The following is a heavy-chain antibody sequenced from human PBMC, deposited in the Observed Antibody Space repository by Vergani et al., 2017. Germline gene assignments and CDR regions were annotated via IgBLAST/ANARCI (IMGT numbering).Heavy chain of an antibody. CDR1: GFSFGDYA. J-gene: IGHJ1*01. V-gene: IGHV3-49*04. D-gene: IGHD6-13*01. Sequence: EVQLVESGGGLVPPGRSLRLSCAASGFSFGDYAMTWVRQAPGKGLEWVAFIRNKAYGGTTEYAASVKGRFTISRDDSKRLAYLQMNSLRAEDTAVYYCARGVIAAAGTRYFQHWGQGTLVTVSS. CDR3: ARGVIAAAGTRYFQH. CDR2: IRNKAYGGTT.